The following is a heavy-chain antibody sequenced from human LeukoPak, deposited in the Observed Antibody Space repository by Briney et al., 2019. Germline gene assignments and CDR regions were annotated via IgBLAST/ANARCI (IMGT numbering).Heavy chain of an antibody. J-gene: IGHJ6*03. CDR2: IYTSGST. Sequence: SETLSLTCTVSGGSISSYYWSWIRQPAGKGLEWIGRIYTSGSTNYNPSLKSRVTMSVDTSKNQFSLKLSSVTAADTAVYYCARDRMSSGILNYYYYMDVWGKGTTVTISS. V-gene: IGHV4-4*07. CDR1: GGSISSYY. CDR3: ARDRMSSGILNYYYYMDV. D-gene: IGHD3-10*01.